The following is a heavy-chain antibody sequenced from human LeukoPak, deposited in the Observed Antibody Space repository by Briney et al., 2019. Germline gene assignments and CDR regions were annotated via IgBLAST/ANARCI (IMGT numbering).Heavy chain of an antibody. CDR2: IYYSGTT. V-gene: IGHV4-39*01. Sequence: PSETLSLTCTVSGGSISSSRHYWGWIRQPPGKGLEWIGSIYYSGTTAYNPSLKSRVTISVDTSKNQFSLKLSSVTAADTAVYYCVRWQSGSMFHPPWGQGTLVTVSS. CDR1: GGSISSSRHY. CDR3: VRWQSGSMFHPP. D-gene: IGHD3-10*02. J-gene: IGHJ5*02.